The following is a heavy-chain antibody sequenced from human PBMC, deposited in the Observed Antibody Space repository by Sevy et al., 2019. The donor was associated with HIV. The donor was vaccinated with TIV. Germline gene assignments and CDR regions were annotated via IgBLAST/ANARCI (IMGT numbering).Heavy chain of an antibody. Sequence: GGSLRISCAASGFTFSSYGMHWVRQAPGKGLEWVAVISYDGSNKYYTDSVEGRFTISRDNSKNTLYLQMNSLRTEDTAVYYCAKAPPGSSWTNLDYRGQGTLVTVSS. V-gene: IGHV3-30*18. CDR3: AKAPPGSSWTNLDY. J-gene: IGHJ4*02. CDR2: ISYDGSNK. D-gene: IGHD6-13*01. CDR1: GFTFSSYG.